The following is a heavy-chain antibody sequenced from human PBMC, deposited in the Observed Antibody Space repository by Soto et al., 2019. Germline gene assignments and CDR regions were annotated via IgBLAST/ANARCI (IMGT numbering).Heavy chain of an antibody. D-gene: IGHD3-10*01. Sequence: SETLSLTCAVYGGSFSGYYWSWIRQPPGKGLEWIGEINHSGSTNYNPSLKSRVTISVDTSKNQFSLKLSSVTAADTAVYYCARGGLLWFGELFSRTLYYFDYWGQGTLVTVSS. J-gene: IGHJ4*02. CDR2: INHSGST. CDR1: GGSFSGYY. V-gene: IGHV4-34*01. CDR3: ARGGLLWFGELFSRTLYYFDY.